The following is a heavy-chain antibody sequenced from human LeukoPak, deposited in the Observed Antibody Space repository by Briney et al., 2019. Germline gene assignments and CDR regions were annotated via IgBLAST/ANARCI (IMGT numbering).Heavy chain of an antibody. D-gene: IGHD3-10*01. V-gene: IGHV3-66*01. CDR3: ARELWFGELTSGYFDY. CDR1: GFTFSNY. J-gene: IGHJ4*02. CDR2: IYSRGST. Sequence: GGSLRLSCAASGFTFSNYMSWVRQAPGKGLEWVSVIYSRGSTYYADSVKGRFTISRDNSKNTLYLQMNSLRAEDTAVYYCARELWFGELTSGYFDYWGQGTLVTVSS.